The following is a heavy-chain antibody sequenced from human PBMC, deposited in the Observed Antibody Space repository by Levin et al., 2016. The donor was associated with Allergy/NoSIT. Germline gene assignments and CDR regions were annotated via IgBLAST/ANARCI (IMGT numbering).Heavy chain of an antibody. V-gene: IGHV3-30*04. D-gene: IGHD6-13*01. Sequence: WIRQPPGKGLEWVAVISYDGSNKYYADSVKGRFTISRDNSKNTLYLQMNSLRAEDTAVYYCAREGGVPQRFRIAAAMKRHDLYYYYMDVWGKGTTVTVSS. CDR3: AREGGVPQRFRIAAAMKRHDLYYYYMDV. J-gene: IGHJ6*03. CDR2: ISYDGSNK.